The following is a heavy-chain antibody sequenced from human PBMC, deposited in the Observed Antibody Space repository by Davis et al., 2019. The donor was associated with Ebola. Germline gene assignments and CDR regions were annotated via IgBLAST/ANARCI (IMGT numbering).Heavy chain of an antibody. CDR1: ENSFTSYW. CDR2: IYPGDSDT. CDR3: ATRIGYTFDY. J-gene: IGHJ4*02. D-gene: IGHD5-24*01. V-gene: IGHV5-51*01. Sequence: GESLKISCKDSENSFTSYWIGWVRQMPGKGLDWMGIIYPGDSDTTYSPSFRGQVSISADESTSTAYLQWSSLKASDTAMYYCATRIGYTFDYWGQGTLVTVSS.